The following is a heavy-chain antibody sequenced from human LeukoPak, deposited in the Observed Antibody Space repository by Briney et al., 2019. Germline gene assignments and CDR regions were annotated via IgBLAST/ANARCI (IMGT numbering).Heavy chain of an antibody. D-gene: IGHD3-10*01. CDR3: AKDKGRTMVRGSFDY. CDR1: GFTFSSYA. CDR2: ISGSGGST. V-gene: IGHV3-23*01. Sequence: GGSLRPSXAASGFTFSSYAMSWVRQAPGKGLEWVSAISGSGGSTYYADSVKGRFTISRDNSKNTLYLQMNSLRAEDTAVYYCAKDKGRTMVRGSFDYWGQGTLVTVSS. J-gene: IGHJ4*02.